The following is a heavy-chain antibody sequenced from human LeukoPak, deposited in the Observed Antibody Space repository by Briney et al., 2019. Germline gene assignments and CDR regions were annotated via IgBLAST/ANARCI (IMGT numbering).Heavy chain of an antibody. CDR2: IIPIFGTA. CDR1: GYTFTGYY. J-gene: IGHJ6*03. Sequence: SVKVSCKASGYTFTGYYMHWVRQAPGQGLEWMGGIIPIFGTANYAQKFQGRVTITADESTSTAYMELSSLRSEDTAVYYCARIVIRVYYYYYMDVWGKGTTVTVSS. V-gene: IGHV1-69*13. D-gene: IGHD3-16*02. CDR3: ARIVIRVYYYYYMDV.